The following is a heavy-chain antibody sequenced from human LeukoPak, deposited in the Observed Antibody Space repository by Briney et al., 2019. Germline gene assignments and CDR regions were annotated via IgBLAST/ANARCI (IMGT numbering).Heavy chain of an antibody. Sequence: PGGSLTLSCAASDSSFRNHDMSWVRQTSETGLEWVGVISYDGSAKFYAESVEGRFTISRDNSKNTLYLQMNTLRAEDTAVYYCAKAGRNYHNWFDPWGQGTLVTVSS. CDR2: ISYDGSAK. V-gene: IGHV3-30*18. CDR1: DSSFRNHD. J-gene: IGHJ5*02. CDR3: AKAGRNYHNWFDP. D-gene: IGHD4-11*01.